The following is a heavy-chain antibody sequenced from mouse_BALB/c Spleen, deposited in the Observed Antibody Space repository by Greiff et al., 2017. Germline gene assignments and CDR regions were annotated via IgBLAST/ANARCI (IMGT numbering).Heavy chain of an antibody. V-gene: IGHV3-8*02. CDR3: ARSNYYGSGCYYFDY. J-gene: IGHJ2*01. CDR1: GDSITSGY. CDR2: ISYSGST. Sequence: EVQLVESGPSLVKPSQTLSLTCSVTGDSITSGYWNWIRKFPGNKLEYMGYISYSGSTYYNPSLNSRISITRDTSKNQYYLQLNSVTTEDTATYYCARSNYYGSGCYYFDYWGQGTTLTVSS. D-gene: IGHD1-1*01.